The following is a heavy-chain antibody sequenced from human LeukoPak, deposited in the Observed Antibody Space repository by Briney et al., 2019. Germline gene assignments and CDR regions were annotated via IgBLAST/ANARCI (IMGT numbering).Heavy chain of an antibody. CDR3: ARVGYSYFDY. CDR1: GYRFTSYF. J-gene: IGHJ4*02. CDR2: IDPGSGTT. D-gene: IGHD5-24*01. V-gene: IGHV1-46*01. Sequence: GASVKVSCKTSGYRFTSYFMHWVRQAPGQGLEWMGIIDPGSGTTACAQKFQGRVTMTRDTSTTMFYMEVSSLRSEDTAMYYCARVGYSYFDYWGQGTLVTVSS.